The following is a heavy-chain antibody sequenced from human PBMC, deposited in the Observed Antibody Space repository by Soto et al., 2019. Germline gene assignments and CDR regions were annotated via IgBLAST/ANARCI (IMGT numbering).Heavy chain of an antibody. CDR1: GFTFSSYS. CDR3: AREEYYYDSSGYYGGGGLDY. CDR2: ISSSSSTI. V-gene: IGHV3-48*02. D-gene: IGHD3-22*01. Sequence: GGSLRLSCAASGFTFSSYSMNWVRQAPGKGLEWVSYISSSSSTIYYADSVKGRFTISRDNAKNSLYLQMNSLRDEDTAVYYCAREEYYYDSSGYYGGGGLDYWGQGTLVTVSS. J-gene: IGHJ4*02.